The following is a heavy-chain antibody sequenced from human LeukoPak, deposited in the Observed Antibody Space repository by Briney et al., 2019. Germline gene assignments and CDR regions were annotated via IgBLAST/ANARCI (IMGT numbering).Heavy chain of an antibody. Sequence: GGSLRLSCAASGFTLNNYWMNWVRQTPGKGLEWVANIKDDGSEKYYLDSVKGRFTISRDNAKNSLYLQMNGLRAEDTAVYYCARVAWPYYFDSWGQGTLVTVSS. CDR3: ARVAWPYYFDS. CDR2: IKDDGSEK. J-gene: IGHJ4*02. CDR1: GFTLNNYW. V-gene: IGHV3-7*01.